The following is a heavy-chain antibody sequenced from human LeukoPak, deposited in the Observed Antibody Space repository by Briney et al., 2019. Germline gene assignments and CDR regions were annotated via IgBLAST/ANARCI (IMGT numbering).Heavy chain of an antibody. V-gene: IGHV1-69*13. CDR1: GYTFTSYG. CDR3: AIFRRYQRYYYYYGMDV. J-gene: IGHJ6*02. CDR2: IIPIFGTA. Sequence: ASVKVSCKASGYTFTSYGISWVRQAPGQGLEWMGGIIPIFGTANYAQKSRGRVTITADESTSTAYMELSSLRSEDTAVYYCAIFRRYQRYYYYYGMDVWGQGTTVTVSS. D-gene: IGHD3-9*01.